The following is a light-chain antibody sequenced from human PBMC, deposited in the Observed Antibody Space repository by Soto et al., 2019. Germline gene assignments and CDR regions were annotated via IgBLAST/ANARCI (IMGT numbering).Light chain of an antibody. CDR2: GNS. CDR1: SSNIGAGYD. V-gene: IGLV1-40*01. J-gene: IGLJ1*01. Sequence: QSVLTQPPSVSGARGQRVTISCTGSSSNIGAGYDVHWYQQLPGTAPKLLIYGNSNRPSGVPDRFSGSKSGTSASLAITGLQAEDEADYYCQSYDSSLSAVFGTGTKLTVL. CDR3: QSYDSSLSAV.